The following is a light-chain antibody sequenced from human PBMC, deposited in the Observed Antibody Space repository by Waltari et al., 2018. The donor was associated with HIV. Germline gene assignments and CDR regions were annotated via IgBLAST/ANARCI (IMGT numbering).Light chain of an antibody. J-gene: IGLJ2*01. CDR3: VSYTEKDTFLL. V-gene: IGLV2-8*01. CDR1: SNDIGTYNF. Sequence: QSALTQSPSASGSPGQSVAISCTGSSNDIGTYNFVSWYQHHPGKAPKLIIYDVTRRPPGIPDRFSGTKSGYTASLTVSDLQVEDEADYYCVSYTEKDTFLLFGGGTKLAV. CDR2: DVT.